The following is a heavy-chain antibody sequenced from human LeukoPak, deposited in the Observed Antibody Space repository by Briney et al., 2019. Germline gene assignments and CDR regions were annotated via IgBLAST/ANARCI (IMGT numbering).Heavy chain of an antibody. V-gene: IGHV3-21*01. CDR1: GFTFSSYS. CDR2: ISSSSSYM. CDR3: ARDVYCGGDCGNFDY. D-gene: IGHD2-21*02. J-gene: IGHJ4*02. Sequence: GGSLRLSCAASGFTFSSYSMNWVRQAPGKGLEWVSSISSSSSYMYYADSVKGRFTISRDNAKNSLYLQMNSLRAEDTAVYYCARDVYCGGDCGNFDYWGQGTLVTVSS.